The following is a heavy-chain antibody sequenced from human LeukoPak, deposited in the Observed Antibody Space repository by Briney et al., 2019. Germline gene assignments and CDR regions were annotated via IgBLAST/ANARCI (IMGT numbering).Heavy chain of an antibody. CDR3: ARNRRYCSSSSCYMFDY. Sequence: SETLSLTCAVSGYSISSGYYWGWIRQPPGKGLEWIGSIYNSGSTYYNPSLKSRVTISVDTSKKHFSLNLNSVTAADTAVYYCARNRRYCSSSSCYMFDYWGQGALVTVSS. CDR1: GYSISSGYY. J-gene: IGHJ4*02. CDR2: IYNSGST. D-gene: IGHD2-2*02. V-gene: IGHV4-38-2*01.